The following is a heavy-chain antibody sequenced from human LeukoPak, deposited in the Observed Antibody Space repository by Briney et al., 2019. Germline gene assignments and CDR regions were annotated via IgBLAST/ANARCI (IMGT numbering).Heavy chain of an antibody. V-gene: IGHV4-31*03. CDR1: GGSISSGGYY. CDR2: IYYSGST. CDR3: ASGRGYSYGRFDY. J-gene: IGHJ4*02. D-gene: IGHD5-18*01. Sequence: PSETLSLTCTVSGGSISSGGYYWSWIRQHPGKGLEWIGYIYYSGSTYYNPSLQSRVTIPVDTSKNQFSLKLSSGTAADTSVYYCASGRGYSYGRFDYCGQGTLATVSS.